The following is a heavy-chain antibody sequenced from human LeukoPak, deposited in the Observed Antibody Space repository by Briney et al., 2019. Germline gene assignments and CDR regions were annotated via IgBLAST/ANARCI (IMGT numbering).Heavy chain of an antibody. CDR1: GYTFTSYG. D-gene: IGHD3-10*01. V-gene: IGHV1-18*01. Sequence: VASVKVSCKASGYTFTSYGISWVRQAPGQGLEWMGWISAYNGNTNYAQKLQGRVTMTTDTSTSTAYMELRSLRSDDTAVYCCAREEYYGSGSYRYYYYYMDVWGKGTTVTVSS. CDR2: ISAYNGNT. CDR3: AREEYYGSGSYRYYYYYMDV. J-gene: IGHJ6*03.